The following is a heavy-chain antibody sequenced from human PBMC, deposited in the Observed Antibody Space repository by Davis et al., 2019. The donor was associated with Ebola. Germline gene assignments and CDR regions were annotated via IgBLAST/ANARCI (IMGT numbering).Heavy chain of an antibody. Sequence: PGGSLRLSCAASGFTFSSYWMTWVRQAPGKGLEWVGKIKYDGSEKYYVDSVKGRFTISRDNAKNSVYLQLNSLRLEDMALYYCAKALFRGGAFDLWGRGTMVSVSS. D-gene: IGHD2/OR15-2a*01. CDR2: IKYDGSEK. CDR3: AKALFRGGAFDL. V-gene: IGHV3-7*03. J-gene: IGHJ3*01. CDR1: GFTFSSYW.